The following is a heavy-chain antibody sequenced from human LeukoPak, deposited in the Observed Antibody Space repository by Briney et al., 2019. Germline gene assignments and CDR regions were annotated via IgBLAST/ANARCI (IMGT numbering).Heavy chain of an antibody. V-gene: IGHV1-8*01. D-gene: IGHD2-8*01. Sequence: GASVTVSCKATRYTFTSYEINWVRQATGQGLEWMGWMNPNSGNTCYAQKFQGRVTMTRNTSISTAYMELSSLRSEDTAVYYCARVPTNARRNWFDPWGQGTLVTVSS. J-gene: IGHJ5*02. CDR1: RYTFTSYE. CDR2: MNPNSGNT. CDR3: ARVPTNARRNWFDP.